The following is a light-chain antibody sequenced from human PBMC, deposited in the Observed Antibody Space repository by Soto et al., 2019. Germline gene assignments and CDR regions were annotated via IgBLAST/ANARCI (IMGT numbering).Light chain of an antibody. CDR3: QQYSIWPYT. CDR1: QSVSSN. CDR2: GAS. J-gene: IGKJ2*01. Sequence: EIVMTXSPATLSVXXXXXATLSCRASQSVSSNLAWYQQKPGQAPRLLIYGASTRATGIPARFSGSGSGTEFTLTISSLQSEDFAVYYCQQYSIWPYTFGQGTKLEIK. V-gene: IGKV3-15*01.